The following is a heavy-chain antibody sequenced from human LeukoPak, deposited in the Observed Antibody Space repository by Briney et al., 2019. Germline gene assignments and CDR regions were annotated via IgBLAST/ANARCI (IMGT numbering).Heavy chain of an antibody. V-gene: IGHV3-21*01. CDR1: GFTFSSYS. CDR3: ARHPELDI. CDR2: ISSSSSYI. J-gene: IGHJ3*02. Sequence: KPGGSLILSWAASGFTFSSYSMNWVRQAPGKGLDWVSSISSSSSYIYYAASVKGRLTISRDNAKNSLYLQMNSLRAEDTAVYYCARHPELDIWGQGTMVTVSS.